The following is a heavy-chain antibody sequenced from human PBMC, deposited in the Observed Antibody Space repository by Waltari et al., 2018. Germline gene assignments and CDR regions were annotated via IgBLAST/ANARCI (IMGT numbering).Heavy chain of an antibody. D-gene: IGHD1-26*01. Sequence: QVQLVQSGAEVKKPGASVKVSCKASGYTFTSYDINWVRQATGQGLEWMGRINPNSGGTNYAQKFQGRVTMTRDTSISTAYMELSRLRSDDTAVYYCARDARFGSYGDYWGQGTLVTVSS. CDR1: GYTFTSYD. J-gene: IGHJ4*02. CDR2: INPNSGGT. V-gene: IGHV1-2*06. CDR3: ARDARFGSYGDY.